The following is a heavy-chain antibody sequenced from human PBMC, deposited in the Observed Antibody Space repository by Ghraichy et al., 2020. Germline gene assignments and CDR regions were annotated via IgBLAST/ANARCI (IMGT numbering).Heavy chain of an antibody. Sequence: GGSLRLSCAASGFTFSDYYMSWIRQAPGKGLEWVSYISSSGSTIYYADSVKGRFTISRDNAKNSLYLQMNSLRAEDTAVYYCARVSPAATDYYYGMDVWGQGTTVTVSS. J-gene: IGHJ6*02. D-gene: IGHD2-2*01. CDR1: GFTFSDYY. V-gene: IGHV3-11*01. CDR2: ISSSGSTI. CDR3: ARVSPAATDYYYGMDV.